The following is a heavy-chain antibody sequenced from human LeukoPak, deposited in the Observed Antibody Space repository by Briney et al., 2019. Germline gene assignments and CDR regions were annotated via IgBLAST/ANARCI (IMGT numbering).Heavy chain of an antibody. CDR2: ISYDGSNK. CDR1: GFTFSSYG. J-gene: IGHJ4*02. Sequence: TGGSLRLSCAASGFTFSSYGMHWVRQAPGKGLEWVAVISYDGSNKYYADSVKGRFTISRDNSRNTLYLQMNSLRAEDTAVYYCAKEMGEQWLVLFDYWGQGTLVTVSS. V-gene: IGHV3-30*18. D-gene: IGHD6-19*01. CDR3: AKEMGEQWLVLFDY.